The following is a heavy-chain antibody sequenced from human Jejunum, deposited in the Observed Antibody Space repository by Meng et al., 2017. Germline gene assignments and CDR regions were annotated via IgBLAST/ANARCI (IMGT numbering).Heavy chain of an antibody. CDR2: IYYTGSA. V-gene: IGHV4-31*03. CDR1: GDSISSGGHY. D-gene: IGHD2-2*01. J-gene: IGHJ4*02. Sequence: QVQLQESGLGLVTPSQTLSLTCTVSGDSISSGGHYWSWIRQHPGKGLEWIGYIYYTGSAYYNPSLESRVTLSVDMSNNQFSLRLNSVTAADTAVYYCAREGQLMLGLVDYWGQGTLVTVSS. CDR3: AREGQLMLGLVDY.